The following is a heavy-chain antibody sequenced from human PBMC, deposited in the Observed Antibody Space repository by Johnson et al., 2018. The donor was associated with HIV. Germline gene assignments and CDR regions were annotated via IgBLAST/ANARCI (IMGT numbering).Heavy chain of an antibody. V-gene: IGHV3-11*04. CDR3: ARRMVVCYHALDF. CDR1: GFIFNDYY. CDR2: ISTSGGTL. Sequence: QEQLVESGGGLVKAGGSLRLSCAASGFIFNDYYMSWIRKAPGKGLELLSYISTSGGTLYYADYVKDRFTIFRDNAKSSLYLQMNSLRVEDTAIYYCARRMVVCYHALDFWGQGTVVSVLS. J-gene: IGHJ3*01. D-gene: IGHD3-10*01.